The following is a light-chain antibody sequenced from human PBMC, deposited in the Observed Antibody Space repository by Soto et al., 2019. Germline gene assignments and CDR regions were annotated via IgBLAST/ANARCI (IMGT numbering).Light chain of an antibody. CDR3: CSYAGSYSYV. Sequence: QSVLTQPRSVSGSPGQSVTISCTGTSRDVGGYNYVSWYQQHPYKAPKLMISDVSKRPSGVPDRFSGSKSGNTASLTISGLLAEDEADYCCCSYAGSYSYVFGTGTKV. J-gene: IGLJ1*01. CDR1: SRDVGGYNY. V-gene: IGLV2-11*02. CDR2: DVS.